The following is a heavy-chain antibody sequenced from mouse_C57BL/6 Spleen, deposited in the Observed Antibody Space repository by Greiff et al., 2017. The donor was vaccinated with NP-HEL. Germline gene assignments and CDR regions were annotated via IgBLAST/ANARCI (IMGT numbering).Heavy chain of an antibody. D-gene: IGHD1-1*01. Sequence: QVHVKQPGAELVRPGSSVKLSCKASGYTFTSYWMHWVKQRPIQGLEWIGNIDPSDSETHYNQKFKDKATLTVDKSSSTAYMQLSSLTSEDSAVYYCARITTVDYFDYWGQGTTLTVSS. CDR1: GYTFTSYW. J-gene: IGHJ2*01. CDR3: ARITTVDYFDY. CDR2: IDPSDSET. V-gene: IGHV1-52*01.